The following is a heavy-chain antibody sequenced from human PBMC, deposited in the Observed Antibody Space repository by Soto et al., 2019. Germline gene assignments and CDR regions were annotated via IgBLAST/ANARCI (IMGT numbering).Heavy chain of an antibody. D-gene: IGHD3-22*01. J-gene: IGHJ4*02. CDR1: GFSLSNARMG. V-gene: IGHV2-26*01. CDR2: IFSNDEK. CDR3: ARITYYYDSSGYHSDFDY. Sequence: QVTLKESGPVLVKPTETLTLTCTVSGFSLSNARMGVSWIRQPPGKALEWLAHIFSNDEKSYSTSLKSRLTISNDTSKSQVVLTMTNMDPVDTATYYCARITYYYDSSGYHSDFDYWGQGTLVTVSS.